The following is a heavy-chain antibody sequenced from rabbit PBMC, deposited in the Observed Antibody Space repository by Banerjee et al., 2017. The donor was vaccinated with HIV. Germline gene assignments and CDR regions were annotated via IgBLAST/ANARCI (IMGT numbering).Heavy chain of an antibody. J-gene: IGHJ4*01. CDR1: GFSLNTGYD. Sequence: QSLEESGGGLVQPEGSLTLTCTASGFSLNTGYDICWVRQAPGKGLEWIACIHIGDGATAFASWAKGRFTISKASSTTVDLKMTSLTAADTATYFCARSYVRSSVYPYYWNLWGPGTLVPVS. D-gene: IGHD1-1*01. V-gene: IGHV1S40*01. CDR2: IHIGDGAT. CDR3: ARSYVRSSVYPYYWNL.